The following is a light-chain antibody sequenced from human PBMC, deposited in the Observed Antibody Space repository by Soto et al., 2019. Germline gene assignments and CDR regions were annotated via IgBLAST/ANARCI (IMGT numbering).Light chain of an antibody. J-gene: IGLJ1*01. CDR3: VSYKDTDTLV. V-gene: IGLV2-14*01. CDR1: NTDVGQDKS. CDR2: EVT. Sequence: QSVLTQPASVSGSRGQSIIISCVGRNTDVGQDKSVSWYQQGPGKAPKLLIFEVTNRPSGVSNRFSGSRSGNTASLTISGLQPDDEGDYFCVSYKDTDTLVSGTGTKVTVL.